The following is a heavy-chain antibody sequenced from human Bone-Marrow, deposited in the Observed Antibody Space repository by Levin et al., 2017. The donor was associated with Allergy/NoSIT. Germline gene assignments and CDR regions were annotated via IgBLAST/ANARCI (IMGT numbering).Heavy chain of an antibody. J-gene: IGHJ3*02. CDR3: ARQSTRNGWFNDAFDI. Sequence: KGGESLKISCKGSGYSFTSSWIGWVRQMPGKGLEWMGIIYPRDSDTRYSPSFQGQATISVDKSISTAYLQWSSLKASDTAIYYCARQSTRNGWFNDAFDIWGQGTMVSVSS. D-gene: IGHD6-19*01. V-gene: IGHV5-51*01. CDR2: IYPRDSDT. CDR1: GYSFTSSW.